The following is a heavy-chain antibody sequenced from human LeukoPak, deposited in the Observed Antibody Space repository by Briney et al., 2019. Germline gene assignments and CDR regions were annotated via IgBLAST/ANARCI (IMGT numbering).Heavy chain of an antibody. Sequence: GASVKVSCKASGYTFTSYGISWVRQAPGQGLEWMGWISAYNGNTNYAQKLQGRVTMTTDTSTSTAYMELRSLRSDDTAVYYCASSAYCGGDCFPNFDYWGQGTLVTVSS. J-gene: IGHJ4*02. CDR1: GYTFTSYG. CDR2: ISAYNGNT. D-gene: IGHD2-21*02. CDR3: ASSAYCGGDCFPNFDY. V-gene: IGHV1-18*01.